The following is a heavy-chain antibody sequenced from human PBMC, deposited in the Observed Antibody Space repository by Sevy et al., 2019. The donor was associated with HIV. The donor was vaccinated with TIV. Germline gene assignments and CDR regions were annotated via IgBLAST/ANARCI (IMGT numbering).Heavy chain of an antibody. Sequence: GGSLRLSCAASGFTFRNYAMTWVRQAPGKGLQWVSAISGGDDSTYYADSVKGRFTISRDNSKNTLYLQMNSLRAEDTAVYYCAKDLAFIVGDAFDIWGQGTLATVSS. CDR2: ISGGDDST. CDR1: GFTFRNYA. V-gene: IGHV3-23*01. D-gene: IGHD1-26*01. J-gene: IGHJ3*02. CDR3: AKDLAFIVGDAFDI.